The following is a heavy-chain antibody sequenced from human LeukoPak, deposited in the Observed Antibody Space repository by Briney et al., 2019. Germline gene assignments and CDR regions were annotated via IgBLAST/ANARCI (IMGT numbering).Heavy chain of an antibody. CDR2: ISGSGGST. CDR1: GFTFSSYA. CDR3: ANPGPNSSGWYSDFDY. J-gene: IGHJ4*02. D-gene: IGHD6-19*01. V-gene: IGHV3-23*01. Sequence: GGSLRLSCAASGFTFSSYAMSWVRQAPGKGLEWVSAISGSGGSTYYADSVKGRFTISRDNSKNTLYLQMNSLRAEDTAVYYCANPGPNSSGWYSDFDYWGQGTLVTVSS.